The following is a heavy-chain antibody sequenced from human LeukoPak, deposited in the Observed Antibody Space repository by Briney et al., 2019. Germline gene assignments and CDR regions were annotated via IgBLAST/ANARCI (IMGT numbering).Heavy chain of an antibody. V-gene: IGHV6-1*01. CDR3: ARDRRRGGRFLEWLSPGGYMDV. D-gene: IGHD3-3*01. Sequence: SQTLSLTCAISGDSVSSNSAAWNWIRQSPSRGLEWLGRTYYRSKWYNDYAVSVKSRITINPDTSKNQFSLQLNSVTPEDTAVYYCARDRRRGGRFLEWLSPGGYMDVWGKGTTVTVSS. CDR2: TYYRSKWYN. J-gene: IGHJ6*03. CDR1: GDSVSSNSAA.